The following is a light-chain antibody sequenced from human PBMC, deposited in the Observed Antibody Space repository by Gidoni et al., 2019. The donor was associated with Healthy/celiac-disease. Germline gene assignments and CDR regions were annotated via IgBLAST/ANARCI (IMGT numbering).Light chain of an antibody. Sequence: IALTQSPGTLSLSPGERATLSCRASQSVSSSYLAWYQQKPGQAPRLLIYGASSRATGIPDRFSGSGSGTDFTLTISRLEPEDFAVYYCQQYGNPRMTFGQGTKVEIK. V-gene: IGKV3-20*01. J-gene: IGKJ1*01. CDR2: GAS. CDR1: QSVSSSY. CDR3: QQYGNPRMT.